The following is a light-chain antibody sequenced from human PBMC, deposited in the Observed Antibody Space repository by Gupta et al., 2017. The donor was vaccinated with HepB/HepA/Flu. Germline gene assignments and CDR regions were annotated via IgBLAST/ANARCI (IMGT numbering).Light chain of an antibody. V-gene: IGLV2-18*02. CDR2: EVD. J-gene: IGLJ1*01. CDR3: SSYTTSNTYV. Sequence: QSALTQPTSVSGSPGQSVTISCTGTSSDIGSYTRVSWYHQSPGTAPKLIISEVDNGPSGFPDRFSGSKSGNTTSLTISGLQTEDEADYYCSSYTTSNTYVFGIGTKFTVL. CDR1: SSDIGSYTR.